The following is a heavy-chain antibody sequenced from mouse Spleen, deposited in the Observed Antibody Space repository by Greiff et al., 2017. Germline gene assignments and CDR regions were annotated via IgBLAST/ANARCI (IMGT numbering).Heavy chain of an antibody. J-gene: IGHJ2*01. Sequence: QVQLQQSGAELVRPGASVTLSCKASGYTFTDYEMHWVKQTPVHGLEWIGAIDPETGGTAYNQKFKGKAILTADKSSSTAYMELRSLTSEDSAVHYCTREEVPYYFDYWGQGTTLTVSS. CDR3: TREEVPYYFDY. CDR1: GYTFTDYE. CDR2: IDPETGGT. V-gene: IGHV1-15*01.